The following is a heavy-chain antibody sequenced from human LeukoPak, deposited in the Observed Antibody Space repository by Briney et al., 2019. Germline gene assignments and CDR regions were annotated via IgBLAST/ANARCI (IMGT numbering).Heavy chain of an antibody. D-gene: IGHD2-2*01. Sequence: PGGSLRVSCVASGFTFSSYWMHWVRPAPGKGLVWVSRINRDGSSTSYADSVKGRFPISRDNAKNTLYLQMNSLRSKDTAVYYCARVGVYGSSTSCYAFDYWGQGTLVTVSS. CDR2: INRDGSST. CDR1: GFTFSSYW. J-gene: IGHJ4*02. CDR3: ARVGVYGSSTSCYAFDY. V-gene: IGHV3-74*01.